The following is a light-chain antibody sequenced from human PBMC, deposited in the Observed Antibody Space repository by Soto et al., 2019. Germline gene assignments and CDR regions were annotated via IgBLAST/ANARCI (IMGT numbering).Light chain of an antibody. Sequence: QSVLTQPPSVSGAPGQRVTISCTGRSSNRGAGYDVHWYQQLPGTAPKVLIYGNINRPSGVPDRFSGSKSGTSASLAITGLQAEDEADYYCQSYDNSLSAYVFGPGTKVTVL. CDR2: GNI. CDR1: SSNRGAGYD. J-gene: IGLJ1*01. CDR3: QSYDNSLSAYV. V-gene: IGLV1-40*01.